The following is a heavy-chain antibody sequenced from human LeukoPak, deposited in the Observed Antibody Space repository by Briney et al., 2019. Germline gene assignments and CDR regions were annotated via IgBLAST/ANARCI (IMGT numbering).Heavy chain of an antibody. J-gene: IGHJ4*02. V-gene: IGHV1-8*01. Sequence: ASVKVSCMASGYTFTSYDINWVRQATAQGLEWMGWMNPNNGNTGSAQKFQGRLTMTRNTSISTAYMELSSLRSEDTAVYYCARRSQAGGTGIGYWGQGTLVTVSS. CDR2: MNPNNGNT. CDR1: GYTFTSYD. CDR3: ARRSQAGGTGIGY. D-gene: IGHD6-19*01.